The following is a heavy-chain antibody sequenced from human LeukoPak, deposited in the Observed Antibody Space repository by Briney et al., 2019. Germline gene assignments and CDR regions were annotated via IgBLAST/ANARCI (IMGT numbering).Heavy chain of an antibody. J-gene: IGHJ4*02. CDR2: ISGSGSST. Sequence: PGGSLRLSCAASGFTFRVYAMTWVRQAPGKGLEWVSGISGSGSSTYSADSVKGRFTISRENAKNSLYLQMNSLRAGDTAVYYCARGGGTHSSGWVDYWGQGTLVTVSS. CDR3: ARGGGTHSSGWVDY. V-gene: IGHV3-23*01. D-gene: IGHD6-19*01. CDR1: GFTFRVYA.